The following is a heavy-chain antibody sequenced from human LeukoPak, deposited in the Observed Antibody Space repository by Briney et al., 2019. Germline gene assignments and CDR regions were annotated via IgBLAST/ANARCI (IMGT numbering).Heavy chain of an antibody. CDR3: ARDLEGSPSDY. J-gene: IGHJ4*02. CDR1: GGSISSGGYY. V-gene: IGHV4-30-2*01. D-gene: IGHD6-6*01. Sequence: SETLSLTCTVSGGSISSGGYYWSWIRQPPGKGLEWIGYIYHSGSTYYNPSLKSRVTISVDRSKNQFSLKLSSVTAADTAVYYCARDLEGSPSDYWGQGTLVTVSS. CDR2: IYHSGST.